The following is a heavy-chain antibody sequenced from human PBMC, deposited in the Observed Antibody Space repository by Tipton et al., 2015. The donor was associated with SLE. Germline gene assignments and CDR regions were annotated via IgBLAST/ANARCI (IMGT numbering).Heavy chain of an antibody. CDR2: IYVSGST. Sequence: LSLTCTVSGGSISSGFYYWSWIRQPAGKGLEWIGRIYVSGSTNYNPSLKSRVTMSVDVSKNQFSLKLSSVTAADTAVYYCSRDLMAIGDRFDPWGQGALVTVSS. D-gene: IGHD3-16*01. CDR3: SRDLMAIGDRFDP. V-gene: IGHV4-61*02. J-gene: IGHJ5*02. CDR1: GGSISSGFYY.